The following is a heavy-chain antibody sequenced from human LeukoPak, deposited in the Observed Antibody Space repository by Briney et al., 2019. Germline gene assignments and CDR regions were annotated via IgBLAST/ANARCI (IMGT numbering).Heavy chain of an antibody. V-gene: IGHV3-33*01. Sequence: GGSLRLSCAASGFTFSSYGMHWVRQAPGKGLEWVAVIWYDGSNKYYADSVKGRFTISRDNSKNTLYLQMNSLRAEDTAVYYCARVLLPLYGMDVWGQGTTVTVSS. CDR1: GFTFSSYG. J-gene: IGHJ6*02. D-gene: IGHD3-22*01. CDR3: ARVLLPLYGMDV. CDR2: IWYDGSNK.